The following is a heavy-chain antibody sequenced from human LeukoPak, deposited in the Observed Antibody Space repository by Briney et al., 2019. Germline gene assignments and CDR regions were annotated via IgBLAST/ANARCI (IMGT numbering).Heavy chain of an antibody. J-gene: IGHJ4*02. CDR2: INHSGST. Sequence: SETLSLTCAVYGGSFSGYYWSWIRQPPGKGLEWIGEINHSGSTNYNPSLKSRVTISVDTSKNQFSLKLSSVTAADTAVYYCARPVYYGDFLGFDYWGQGTLVTVSS. V-gene: IGHV4-34*01. CDR1: GGSFSGYY. D-gene: IGHD4-17*01. CDR3: ARPVYYGDFLGFDY.